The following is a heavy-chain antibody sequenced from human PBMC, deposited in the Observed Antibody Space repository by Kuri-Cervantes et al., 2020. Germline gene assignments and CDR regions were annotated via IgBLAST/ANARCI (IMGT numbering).Heavy chain of an antibody. CDR1: GGTISSSNL. J-gene: IGHJ6*03. D-gene: IGHD2-2*01. CDR3: ARGRRGNCSGATCFDGTSYYYYYMDA. Sequence: SETLSLTCAVSGGTISSSNLWSWIRQPPGKGMESIGVTYHSGGTNYNPSLKSRLTISVDKSKNQFSLKSTSVTAADTAVYYCARGRRGNCSGATCFDGTSYYYYYMDAWGRGTTVTVSS. CDR2: TYHSGGT. V-gene: IGHV4-4*02.